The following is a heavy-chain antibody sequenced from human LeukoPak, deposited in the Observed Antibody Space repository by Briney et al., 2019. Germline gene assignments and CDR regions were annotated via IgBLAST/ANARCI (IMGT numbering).Heavy chain of an antibody. V-gene: IGHV1-69*05. CDR3: ARVKSDYDFWSGYYKVNWFDP. CDR2: IIPIFGTA. D-gene: IGHD3-3*01. CDR1: GGTFSSYA. Sequence: SVKVSCKASGGTFSSYAISWVRQAPGQGLEWMGRIIPIFGTANYAQKFQGRVTITRNTSISTAYMELSSLRSEDTAVYYCARVKSDYDFWSGYYKVNWFDPWGQGTLVTVSS. J-gene: IGHJ5*02.